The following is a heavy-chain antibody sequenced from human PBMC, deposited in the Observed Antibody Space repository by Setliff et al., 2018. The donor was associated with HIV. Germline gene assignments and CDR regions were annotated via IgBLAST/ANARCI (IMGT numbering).Heavy chain of an antibody. V-gene: IGHV4-39*01. Sequence: PSETLSLTCTVSGGSIRSTSYYWGWIRQPPGKGLEWIGSIYYSGSTYYNPSLKSRVTISVDTAKNQFSLKLSSVTAADTAVYYCARHPPYCSGGSCYRGRGYSFDYWGQGTLVTVSS. CDR2: IYYSGST. J-gene: IGHJ4*02. CDR3: ARHPPYCSGGSCYRGRGYSFDY. D-gene: IGHD2-15*01. CDR1: GGSIRSTSYY.